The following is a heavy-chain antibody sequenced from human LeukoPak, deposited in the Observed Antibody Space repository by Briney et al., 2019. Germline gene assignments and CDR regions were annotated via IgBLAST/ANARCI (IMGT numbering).Heavy chain of an antibody. CDR1: GFTLATYS. V-gene: IGHV3-21*01. J-gene: IGHJ4*02. D-gene: IGHD3-10*01. CDR2: ISSSSAYI. CDR3: ARGAGGQYYYGSGSYYPTYNFDY. Sequence: GGSLRLSCAASGFTLATYSMNWVRQAPGKGLEWVSSISSSSAYIYYADSVKGRFTISRDNSKNTLYLQMNSLRAEDTAVYYCARGAGGQYYYGSGSYYPTYNFDYWGQGTLVTVSS.